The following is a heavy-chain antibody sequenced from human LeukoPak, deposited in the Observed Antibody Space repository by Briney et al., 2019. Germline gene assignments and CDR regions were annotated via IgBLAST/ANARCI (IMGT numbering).Heavy chain of an antibody. Sequence: SETLSLTCTVSGVSISSYYWSWIRQPAGKGLEWIGRIYTSGSTNYNPSLKSRVTMSVDTSKNQFSLKLSSVTAADTAVYYCAREYVHYGSHVWFDPWGQGTLVTVSS. CDR1: GVSISSYY. CDR2: IYTSGST. V-gene: IGHV4-4*07. CDR3: AREYVHYGSHVWFDP. D-gene: IGHD3-10*01. J-gene: IGHJ5*02.